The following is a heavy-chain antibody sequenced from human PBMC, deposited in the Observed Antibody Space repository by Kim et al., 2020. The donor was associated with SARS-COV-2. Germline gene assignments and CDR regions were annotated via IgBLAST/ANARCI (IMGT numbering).Heavy chain of an antibody. D-gene: IGHD5-12*01. CDR3: AKARGYANNYWYFDF. J-gene: IGHJ2*01. Sequence: DSVKGRFTISRDSSKNTLYLQMDGLRADDTAVYYCAKARGYANNYWYFDFWGRGTLVTVSS. V-gene: IGHV3-23*01.